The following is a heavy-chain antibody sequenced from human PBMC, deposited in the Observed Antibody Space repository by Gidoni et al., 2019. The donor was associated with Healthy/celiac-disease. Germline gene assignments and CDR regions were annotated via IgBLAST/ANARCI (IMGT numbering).Heavy chain of an antibody. J-gene: IGHJ4*02. D-gene: IGHD5-12*01. CDR3: ARQQGGIVATIFDY. Sequence: QLQLQESGPGLVKPSETLSLTCTVSGGSISSSSYYWGWIRQPPGKGLEWIGSIYYSGNTYYNPSLKSRVTISVDTSKNQFSLKLSSVTAADTAVYYCARQQGGIVATIFDYWGQGTLVTVSS. V-gene: IGHV4-39*01. CDR2: IYYSGNT. CDR1: GGSISSSSYY.